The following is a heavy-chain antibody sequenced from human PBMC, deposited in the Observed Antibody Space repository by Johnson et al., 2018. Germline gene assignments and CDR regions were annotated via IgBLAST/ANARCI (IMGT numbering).Heavy chain of an antibody. Sequence: QLQESGPEVKKPGTSVKVSCKASGFTFTSSAVQWVRQARGQRLEWIGWIVVGSGHTNYAQKFQERVIITRDMSTSTAYRELNSLRSEATAVCYWAAGSLLEWFGAVDIWGQGTMVTVSS. J-gene: IGHJ3*02. D-gene: IGHD3-3*01. CDR1: GFTFTSSA. CDR2: IVVGSGHT. CDR3: AAGSLLEWFGAVDI. V-gene: IGHV1-58*01.